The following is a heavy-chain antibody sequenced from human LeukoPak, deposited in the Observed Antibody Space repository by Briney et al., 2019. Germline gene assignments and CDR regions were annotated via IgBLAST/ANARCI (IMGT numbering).Heavy chain of an antibody. CDR3: ARFGYVAAVDV. Sequence: GGSLRLSCAASGFSFSAYWMTWVRQAPGTGLEGVANINPAGSETYYVDPVKGRFSISRDNAKNLVYLQMNSLRAEDTAVYHCARFGYVAAVDVWGQGTSVTVSS. J-gene: IGHJ4*02. CDR2: INPAGSET. D-gene: IGHD2-15*01. V-gene: IGHV3-7*01. CDR1: GFSFSAYW.